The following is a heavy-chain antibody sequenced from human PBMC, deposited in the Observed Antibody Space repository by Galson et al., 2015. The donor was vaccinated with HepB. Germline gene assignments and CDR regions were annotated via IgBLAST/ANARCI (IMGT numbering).Heavy chain of an antibody. CDR3: ATAWNIAVAGAIDH. CDR1: GYTLTELS. CDR2: FDPEDGEM. Sequence: SVKVSCKVSGYTLTELSIHWVRQAPGKGLEWMGGFDPEDGEMVYAQTFQGRVTMTEDTSTDTAYLQLSSLRSEDTAVYFCATAWNIAVAGAIDHWGQGTLVTVSS. D-gene: IGHD6-19*01. J-gene: IGHJ4*02. V-gene: IGHV1-24*01.